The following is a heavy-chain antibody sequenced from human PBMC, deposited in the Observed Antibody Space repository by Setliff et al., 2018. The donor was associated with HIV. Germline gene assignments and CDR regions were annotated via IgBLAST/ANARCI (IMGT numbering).Heavy chain of an antibody. D-gene: IGHD3-22*01. CDR3: ARGEVPYYYDSDGHYYYYYAYMDV. V-gene: IGHV4-39*07. CDR2: IFYGGSVYGSGRT. Sequence: PSETLSLTCTVSGGSVSSSTTYYWAWIRQSPGKGLEWIGCIFYGGSVYGSGRTFFNPSLKSRVTISVDASERHFSLRMTSTTAADTAIYYCARGEVPYYYDSDGHYYYYYAYMDVWGEGTTVTVSS. CDR1: GGSVSSSTTYY. J-gene: IGHJ6*03.